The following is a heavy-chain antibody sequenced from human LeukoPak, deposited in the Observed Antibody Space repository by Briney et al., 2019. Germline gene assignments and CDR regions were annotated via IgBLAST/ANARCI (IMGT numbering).Heavy chain of an antibody. CDR1: GFTFSSYG. D-gene: IGHD6-13*01. CDR3: AKDREYSSSWSLDY. CDR2: ISYDGSNK. J-gene: IGHJ4*02. Sequence: GGSLGLSCAASGFTFSSYGMHWVRQAPGEGLEWVAVISYDGSNKYYADSVKGRFTISRDNSKNTLYLQMNSLRAEDTAVYYCAKDREYSSSWSLDYWGQGTLVTVSS. V-gene: IGHV3-30*18.